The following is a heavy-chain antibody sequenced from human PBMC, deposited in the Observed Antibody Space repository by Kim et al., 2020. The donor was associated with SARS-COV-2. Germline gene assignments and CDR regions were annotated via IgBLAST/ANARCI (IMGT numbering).Heavy chain of an antibody. V-gene: IGHV3-11*03. CDR3: ATNYYDSSGYSSG. D-gene: IGHD3-22*01. CDR2: ISSSSSYT. CDR1: GFTFSDYY. J-gene: IGHJ4*02. Sequence: GGSRRLSCAASGFTFSDYYMSWIRQAPGKGLEWVSYISSSSSYTNYADPVKGRFTISRDNAKNSLYLQMNSLRAEDTAVYYCATNYYDSSGYSSGWGQGTLVTVSS.